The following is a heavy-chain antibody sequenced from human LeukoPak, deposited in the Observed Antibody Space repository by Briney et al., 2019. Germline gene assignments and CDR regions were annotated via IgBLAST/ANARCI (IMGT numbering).Heavy chain of an antibody. Sequence: PSETLSLTCAVYGGSFSGYYWSWIRQPPGKGLEWIGEINRSGSTNYNPSLKSRVTISVDTSKNQFSLKLSSVTAADTAVYYCARGRGYCSSTSCYYYFDYWGQGTLVTVSS. D-gene: IGHD2-2*01. V-gene: IGHV4-34*01. J-gene: IGHJ4*02. CDR3: ARGRGYCSSTSCYYYFDY. CDR2: INRSGST. CDR1: GGSFSGYY.